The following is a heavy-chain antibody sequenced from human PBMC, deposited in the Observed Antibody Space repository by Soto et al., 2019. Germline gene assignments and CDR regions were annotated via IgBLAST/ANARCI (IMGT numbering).Heavy chain of an antibody. CDR1: GFPFSSYA. Sequence: EVQLLESGGNLVQPGGSLRLSCAASGFPFSSYAMSWVRQAPGKGLEWVSTVGVSGATTYYTDSVKGRFTISRDNSNNTLFLQMLSLRAEDTARYYCAKFRAGLGRQTGSWGQGTLGTVSS. D-gene: IGHD3-10*01. CDR2: VGVSGATT. J-gene: IGHJ5*02. CDR3: AKFRAGLGRQTGS. V-gene: IGHV3-23*01.